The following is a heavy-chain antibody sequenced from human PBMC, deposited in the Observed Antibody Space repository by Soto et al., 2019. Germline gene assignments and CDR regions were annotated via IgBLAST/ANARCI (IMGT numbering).Heavy chain of an antibody. Sequence: PGGPLRLSCATSEFTISDHYMDWVRQAPGKGPEWVGRIRNKENGYTIEYAESVKGRFIVSRDNLENSLHLQMTSLRTEDTAVYYCVREPQLTSVTAFDYWGQGTLVTVSS. CDR1: EFTISDHY. J-gene: IGHJ4*02. CDR3: VREPQLTSVTAFDY. D-gene: IGHD4-17*01. V-gene: IGHV3-72*01. CDR2: IRNKENGYTI.